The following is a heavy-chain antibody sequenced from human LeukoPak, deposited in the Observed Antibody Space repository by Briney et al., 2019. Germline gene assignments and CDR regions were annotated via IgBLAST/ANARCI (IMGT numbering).Heavy chain of an antibody. CDR3: AKVGYGDYGMDV. D-gene: IGHD4-17*01. CDR1: GFTVSSNY. CDR2: IYSGGST. Sequence: PGGSLRLSCAASGFTVSSNYMNWVRQAPGKGLEWVSIIYSGGSTYYADSVKGRFTISRDNSKNTLYLQMNSLRAEDTAVYYCAKVGYGDYGMDVWGQGTTVTVSS. V-gene: IGHV3-66*02. J-gene: IGHJ6*02.